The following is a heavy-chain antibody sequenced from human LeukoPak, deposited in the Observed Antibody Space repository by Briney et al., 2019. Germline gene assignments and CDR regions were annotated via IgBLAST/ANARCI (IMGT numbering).Heavy chain of an antibody. Sequence: GGSLSLSCAASGFTFSSYGFHWVRQAPGKGLEWVAVIWFDGNRSFHSDSVKGRFTVSRDNSKNTVYLQMNSLRAEDTAVYYCARDFGPVRWELDYWGQGTLVTVSS. J-gene: IGHJ4*02. CDR3: ARDFGPVRWELDY. CDR2: IWFDGNRS. V-gene: IGHV3-33*01. D-gene: IGHD3/OR15-3a*01. CDR1: GFTFSSYG.